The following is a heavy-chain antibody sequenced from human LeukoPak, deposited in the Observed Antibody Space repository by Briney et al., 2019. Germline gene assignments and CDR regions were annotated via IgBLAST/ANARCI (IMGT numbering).Heavy chain of an antibody. CDR1: GFTFSSYA. Sequence: GGSLRLSCAAAGFTFSSYAMSWVRQAPGKWLEWVSAVSDSGGSTYYADSVKGRFTISRDNSKNTLYLQMNSLRAEDTAVYYCAKGEKTRPFGGVIDYWGQGTLVTVSS. CDR2: VSDSGGST. J-gene: IGHJ4*02. CDR3: AKGEKTRPFGGVIDY. V-gene: IGHV3-23*01. D-gene: IGHD3-16*02.